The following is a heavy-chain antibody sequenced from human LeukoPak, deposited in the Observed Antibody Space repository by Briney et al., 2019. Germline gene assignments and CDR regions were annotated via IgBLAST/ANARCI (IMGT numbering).Heavy chain of an antibody. Sequence: NPSDTLSLTCAVSGYSISGSNWWAWIRQPPGKGLEWIGYIYYSGSTYYNPYNPSLTSRVTMSVDTSKNQFSLKLDSVTEKDTAMYYCARNQAVAANRGAFDIWGQGTMVTVSS. CDR1: GYSISGSNW. CDR2: IYYSGST. V-gene: IGHV4-28*01. J-gene: IGHJ3*02. CDR3: ARNQAVAANRGAFDI. D-gene: IGHD6-19*01.